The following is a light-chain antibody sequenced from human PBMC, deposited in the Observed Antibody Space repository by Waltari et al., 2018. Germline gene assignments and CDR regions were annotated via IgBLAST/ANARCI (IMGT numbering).Light chain of an antibody. CDR1: SSDVGGYNY. CDR2: DVS. V-gene: IGLV2-14*03. J-gene: IGLJ3*02. Sequence: QSALTQPASVSGSPGPSLTISCTGTSSDVGGYNYVSWYQQHPGKAPKRMIYDVSNRPSGVSNRFSGSKSGNTASLTISGLQAEDEADYYCSSYTSSSTRVFGGGTKLTVL. CDR3: SSYTSSSTRV.